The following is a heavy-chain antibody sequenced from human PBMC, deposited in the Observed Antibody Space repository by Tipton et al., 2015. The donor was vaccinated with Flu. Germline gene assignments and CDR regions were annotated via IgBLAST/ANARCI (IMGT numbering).Heavy chain of an antibody. CDR3: TRDTVGALVGH. Sequence: SLRLSCAASGFSVSNNYMNWVRQAPGKGLEWVSLLYTAGSADYANSVKGRFTISRDNSKNTLYLQMNSLKVEDTAVYYCTRDTVGALVGHWGQGTMVTVSS. J-gene: IGHJ3*01. CDR1: GFSVSNNY. CDR2: LYTAGSA. D-gene: IGHD1-26*01. V-gene: IGHV3-66*02.